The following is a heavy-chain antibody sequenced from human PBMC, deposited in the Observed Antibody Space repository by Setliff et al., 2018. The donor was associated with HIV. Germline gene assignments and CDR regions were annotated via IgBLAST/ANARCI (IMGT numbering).Heavy chain of an antibody. CDR2: IIPIFGTA. CDR1: GGTFSSYA. Sequence: SVKVSCKASGGTFSSYAISWVRQAPGQGLEWMGGIIPIFGTANYAQKFQGRVTITTDESTSTAYMELSSLRSEDTAVYYCATKYSGSYLGPDYFDYWGQGTLVTVSS. J-gene: IGHJ4*02. D-gene: IGHD1-26*01. CDR3: ATKYSGSYLGPDYFDY. V-gene: IGHV1-69*05.